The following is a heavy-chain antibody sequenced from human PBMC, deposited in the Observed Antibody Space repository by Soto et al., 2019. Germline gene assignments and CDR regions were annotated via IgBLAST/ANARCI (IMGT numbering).Heavy chain of an antibody. D-gene: IGHD5-18*01. V-gene: IGHV1-46*03. J-gene: IGHJ6*03. CDR3: SRDAWYSKTYRYDMDV. CDR2: INPSGGST. CDR1: GYTFTNYY. Sequence: QVQLVQSGAEVKKPGASVKVSCKASGYTFTNYYIHCVRQASGQGLEWMGMINPSGGSTTYAQKLQGRVTMTRDKITSKVFMELSSLRSEDTALYYCSRDAWYSKTYRYDMDVWGRGTTVTVSS.